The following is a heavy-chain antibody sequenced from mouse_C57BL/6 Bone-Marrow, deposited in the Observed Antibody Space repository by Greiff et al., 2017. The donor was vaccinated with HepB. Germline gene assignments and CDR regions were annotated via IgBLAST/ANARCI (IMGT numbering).Heavy chain of an antibody. D-gene: IGHD1-1*01. V-gene: IGHV5-12*01. CDR1: GFTFSDYY. Sequence: EVKLVESGGGLVQPGGSLKLSCAASGFTFSDYYMYWVRQTPEKRLEWVAYISNGGGSTYYPDTVKGRFTISRDNAKNTLYLQLSRLKSEDTAMYYCASPITTVVARDYAMDYWGQGTSVTVSS. J-gene: IGHJ4*01. CDR2: ISNGGGST. CDR3: ASPITTVVARDYAMDY.